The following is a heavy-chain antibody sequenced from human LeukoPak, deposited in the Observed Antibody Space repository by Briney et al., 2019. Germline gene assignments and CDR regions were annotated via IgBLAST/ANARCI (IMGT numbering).Heavy chain of an antibody. J-gene: IGHJ3*02. CDR3: AKGSGAFDI. V-gene: IGHV3-23*01. CDR1: GFTFSSYA. Sequence: PGGSLRLSCAASGFTFSSYAMNWVRQAPGKGLEWVSAINNGGGGIYYADSVKGRFTISRDNFENTLYLQMNSLRAEDTAVYYCAKGSGAFDIWGQGTMVTVSS. CDR2: INNGGGGI.